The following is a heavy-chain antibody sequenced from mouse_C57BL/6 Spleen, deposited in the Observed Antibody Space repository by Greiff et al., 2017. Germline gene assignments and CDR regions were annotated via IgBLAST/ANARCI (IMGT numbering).Heavy chain of an antibody. V-gene: IGHV1-52*01. J-gene: IGHJ4*01. Sequence: VQLQQSGAELVRPGSSVKLSCKASGYTFTSYWMHWVKQRPIQGLEWIGNIDPSDSETHYNQKFKDKATLTVDKSSSTAYMQLSSLTSEDSAVXYCARGYYGSSAAMDYWGQGTSVTVSS. CDR1: GYTFTSYW. CDR3: ARGYYGSSAAMDY. D-gene: IGHD1-1*01. CDR2: IDPSDSET.